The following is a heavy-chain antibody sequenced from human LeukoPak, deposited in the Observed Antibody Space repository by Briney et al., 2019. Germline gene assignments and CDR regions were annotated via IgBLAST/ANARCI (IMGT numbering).Heavy chain of an antibody. D-gene: IGHD6-13*01. CDR2: IDWDDDK. Sequence: TLSLTCTVSGGSISSYYWSWIRQPPGKALEWLARIDWDDDKYYSTSLKTRLTISKDTSKNQVVLTMTNMDPVDTATYYCARTPSSWYPPNYYYYMDVWGKGTTVTISS. J-gene: IGHJ6*03. CDR3: ARTPSSWYPPNYYYYMDV. V-gene: IGHV2-70*11. CDR1: GGSISSYYW.